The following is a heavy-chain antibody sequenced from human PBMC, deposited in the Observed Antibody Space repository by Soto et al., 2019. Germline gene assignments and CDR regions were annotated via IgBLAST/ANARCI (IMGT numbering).Heavy chain of an antibody. J-gene: IGHJ4*02. Sequence: EVQLVQSGAEVKKPGESLRISCQSSGYTFTSYWITWVRQMPGKGLEWMGRIDPSDSYTKYSPSFQGHVTISADKSISTAYLQWSSLKASDTAMYYCARHVGVASAPDYWGQGTLVTVSS. CDR3: ARHVGVASAPDY. CDR1: GYTFTSYW. V-gene: IGHV5-10-1*01. CDR2: IDPSDSYT. D-gene: IGHD6-13*01.